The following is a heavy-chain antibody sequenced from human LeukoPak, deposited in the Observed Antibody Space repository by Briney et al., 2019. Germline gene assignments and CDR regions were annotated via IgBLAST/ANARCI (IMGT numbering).Heavy chain of an antibody. CDR1: GYTFTSYD. D-gene: IGHD3-3*01. J-gene: IGHJ4*02. V-gene: IGHV1-8*02. Sequence: ASVKVSCKASGYTFTSYDINWVRQATGQGLEWMGWMNPNSGNTGYAQKFQGRVTMTRDTSISTAYMELSRLRSDDTAVYYCAREDTIFGVVTGGYWGQGTLVTVSS. CDR3: AREDTIFGVVTGGY. CDR2: MNPNSGNT.